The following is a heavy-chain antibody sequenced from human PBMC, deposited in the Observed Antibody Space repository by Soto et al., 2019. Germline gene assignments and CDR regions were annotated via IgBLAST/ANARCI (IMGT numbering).Heavy chain of an antibody. D-gene: IGHD5-12*01. CDR3: ARAVATIPLWFPDY. J-gene: IGHJ4*02. Sequence: QVHLVQSGAEVKKPGASVKVSCKASGYTFTSYGIAWMRQAPGQGLEWMGWISAYNGNTDYAQKLHGRVTMTSDTSTGTAYMELGSLRSDDTAVSYCARAVATIPLWFPDYWGQGTLVTVSS. CDR1: GYTFTSYG. CDR2: ISAYNGNT. V-gene: IGHV1-18*01.